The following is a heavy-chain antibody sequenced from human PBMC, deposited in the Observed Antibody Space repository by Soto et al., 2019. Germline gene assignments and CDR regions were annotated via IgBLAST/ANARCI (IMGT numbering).Heavy chain of an antibody. V-gene: IGHV3-23*01. CDR1: GFTFNNYG. J-gene: IGHJ4*02. CDR3: AKFRPSDIVVVPAAPYNWNQYYFDY. CDR2: IAGSGGST. Sequence: PGGSLRLSCVASGFTFNNYGMTWVRQAPGKGLEWVSGIAGSGGSTYYADSVKGRFTISRDNSKNTLYLQMNSLRAEDTAVYYCAKFRPSDIVVVPAAPYNWNQYYFDYWGQGTLVTVSS. D-gene: IGHD2-2*01.